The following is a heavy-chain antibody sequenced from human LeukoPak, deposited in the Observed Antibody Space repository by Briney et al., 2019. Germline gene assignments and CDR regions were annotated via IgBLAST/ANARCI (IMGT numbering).Heavy chain of an antibody. CDR1: GYTFTGYY. D-gene: IGHD6-13*01. CDR2: INPNSGGT. CDR3: AREAVAAAGTWDLNEERIDY. V-gene: IGHV1-2*02. J-gene: IGHJ4*02. Sequence: ASVKVSCKASGYTFTGYYMHWVRQAPGQGLEWMGWINPNSGGTNYAQKFQGRVTMTRDTSVSTAYMELSRLRSDDTAVYCCAREAVAAAGTWDLNEERIDYWGQGTLVTVSS.